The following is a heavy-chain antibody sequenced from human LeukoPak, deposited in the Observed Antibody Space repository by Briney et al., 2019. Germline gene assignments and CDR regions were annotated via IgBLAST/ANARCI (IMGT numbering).Heavy chain of an antibody. D-gene: IGHD4-17*01. CDR2: IKQDGSEK. V-gene: IGHV3-7*04. Sequence: GGSLRLSCAASGLTFSRSWMNWVRQAPGKGLEWVANIKQDGSEKYYVDSVKGRFTISRDNAKSSLYLQMNSLRAEDTAVYYCARGYGDSIHFDYWGQGTLVTVSS. J-gene: IGHJ4*02. CDR1: GLTFSRSW. CDR3: ARGYGDSIHFDY.